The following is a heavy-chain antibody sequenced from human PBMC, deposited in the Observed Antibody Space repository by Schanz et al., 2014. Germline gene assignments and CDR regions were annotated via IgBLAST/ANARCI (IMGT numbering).Heavy chain of an antibody. CDR1: GFTFGDYA. CDR3: ARGLIAAAGGAFDY. CDR2: INTGVNT. Sequence: EVQLVESGGGLVQPGGSLRLSCAASGFTFGDYAMTWVRQAPGKGLEWVSAINTGVNTYYADSVRGRFTMSRDNSKNTLYLQMNSLRAGDAAVYYCARGLIAAAGGAFDYWGQGTLGAVSA. V-gene: IGHV3-23*04. J-gene: IGHJ4*02. D-gene: IGHD6-13*01.